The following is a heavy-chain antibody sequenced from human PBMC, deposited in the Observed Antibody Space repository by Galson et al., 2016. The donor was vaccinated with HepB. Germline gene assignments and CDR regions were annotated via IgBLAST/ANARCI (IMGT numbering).Heavy chain of an antibody. V-gene: IGHV1-46*01. CDR1: GYTFTNYN. J-gene: IGHJ4*02. D-gene: IGHD5-24*01. CDR3: ARGGYNTYNYNY. Sequence: SVKVSCKASGYTFTNYNIHWVRQAPGQGLERMGLVYASGAGTDYAQKFRGRVTMTRDTSTSTAYMELSSLTSDDTAVYYCARGGYNTYNYNYWGQGTLVTVSS. CDR2: VYASGAGT.